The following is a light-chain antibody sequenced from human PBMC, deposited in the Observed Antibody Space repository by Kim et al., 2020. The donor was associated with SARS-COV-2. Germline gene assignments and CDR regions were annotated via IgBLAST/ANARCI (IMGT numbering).Light chain of an antibody. CDR1: SGSIATNC. V-gene: IGLV6-57*03. CDR2: EDN. CDR3: QSYDNTNQV. J-gene: IGLJ3*02. Sequence: GKTLTHSCSRNSGSIATNCVQWCQQRPGSAPTTLIYEDNQRPSGVPDRFSGSIDRSSNSASLTISGLKTEDEADYYCQSYDNTNQVFGGGTQLTVL.